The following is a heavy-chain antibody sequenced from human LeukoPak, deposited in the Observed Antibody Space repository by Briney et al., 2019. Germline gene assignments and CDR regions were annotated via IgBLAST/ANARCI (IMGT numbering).Heavy chain of an antibody. V-gene: IGHV3-23*01. CDR1: GFTFSNYA. CDR3: AKGGGSRNFDY. D-gene: IGHD1-26*01. Sequence: GGTLRLSSAASGFTFSNYAMSRARQAPGKGLEWVSLISDSGSSTYYADSVKGRLTISRDNSKNTLYLEMNSLRVEETAVYCCAKGGGSRNFDYWGQGNLVTVSS. J-gene: IGHJ4*02. CDR2: ISDSGSST.